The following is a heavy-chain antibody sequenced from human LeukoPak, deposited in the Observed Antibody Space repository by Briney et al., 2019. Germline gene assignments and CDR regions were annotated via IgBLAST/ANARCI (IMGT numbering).Heavy chain of an antibody. CDR1: GFTFSSYA. Sequence: GGSLRLSCSASGFTFSSYAMSWLRQAPGKGLEWVSGISGSRGSTYYAASVKGRFTISSNNAKNTLLLQINILRAEDTAGLYCAITILQFLEPSYYFDYWGQGTLVTVSS. J-gene: IGHJ4*02. CDR2: ISGSRGST. D-gene: IGHD4-11*01. CDR3: AITILQFLEPSYYFDY. V-gene: IGHV3-23*01.